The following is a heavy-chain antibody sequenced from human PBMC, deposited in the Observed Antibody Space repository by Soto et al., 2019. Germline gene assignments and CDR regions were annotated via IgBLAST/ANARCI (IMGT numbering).Heavy chain of an antibody. V-gene: IGHV4-34*01. CDR1: GGSFSGYY. CDR2: INHSGST. J-gene: IGHJ4*02. D-gene: IGHD5-12*01. Sequence: SETLSLTCAVYGGSFSGYYWSWIRQPPGKGMEWIGEINHSGSTNYNPSLKSRVTISVDTSKNQFSLKLSSVTAADTAVYYCASIRGYSGYDARNFDYWGQGTLVTVSS. CDR3: ASIRGYSGYDARNFDY.